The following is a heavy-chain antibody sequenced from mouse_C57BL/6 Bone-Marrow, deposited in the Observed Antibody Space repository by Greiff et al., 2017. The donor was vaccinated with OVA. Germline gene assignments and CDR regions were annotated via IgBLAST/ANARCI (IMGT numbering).Heavy chain of an antibody. CDR2: IYPGDGDT. Sequence: VQLQQSGPELVKPGASVKISCKASGYAFSSSWMNWVKQRPGKGLEWIGRIYPGDGDTNYNGKFKGKATLTADKSSSTAYMQLSSLTSEDSAVYFCARNGNYGIAYWGQGTLVTVSA. D-gene: IGHD2-1*01. CDR3: ARNGNYGIAY. CDR1: GYAFSSSW. V-gene: IGHV1-82*01. J-gene: IGHJ3*01.